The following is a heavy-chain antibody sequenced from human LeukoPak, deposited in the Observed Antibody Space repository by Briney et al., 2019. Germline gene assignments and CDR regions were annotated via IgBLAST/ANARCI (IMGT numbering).Heavy chain of an antibody. Sequence: SETLSLTCTVSGGSISSYYWSWMRQPPGKGLEWIGYIYTSGSTNYNPSLKSRVTISVDTSKNQFSLKLSSVTAADTAVYYCARSPNYYYYYMDVWGKGTTVTVSS. CDR2: IYTSGST. CDR3: ARSPNYYYYYMDV. V-gene: IGHV4-4*09. CDR1: GGSISSYY. J-gene: IGHJ6*03.